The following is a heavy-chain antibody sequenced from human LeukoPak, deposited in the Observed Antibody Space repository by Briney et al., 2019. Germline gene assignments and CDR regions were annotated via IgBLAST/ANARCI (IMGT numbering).Heavy chain of an antibody. CDR2: IYYSGGT. CDR1: GGSIINYY. D-gene: IGHD2-2*01. CDR3: ARDRLWHSTLNGFDP. J-gene: IGHJ5*02. V-gene: IGHV4-59*12. Sequence: SETLSLTCTMSGGSIINYYWTWIRQPPGKGLEWIGHIYYSGGTNYNPSLKSRVTISVDTSKNQFSLKLSSVTAADTAVYYCARDRLWHSTLNGFDPWGQGTLVTVSS.